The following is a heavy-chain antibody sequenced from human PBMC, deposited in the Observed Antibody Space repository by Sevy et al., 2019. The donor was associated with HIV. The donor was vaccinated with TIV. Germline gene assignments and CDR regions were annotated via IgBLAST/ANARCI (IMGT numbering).Heavy chain of an antibody. CDR3: ARGARGYSGYDSYYFDY. V-gene: IGHV1-69*13. CDR2: IIPIFGTA. CDR1: GGTFSSYA. Sequence: ASVKVSCKASGGTFSSYAISWVRQAPGQGLEWMGGIIPIFGTANYAQKFQGRVTITADESTSTAYMELSSLRSEDTAVYYCARGARGYSGYDSYYFDYWGQGTVVTVSS. J-gene: IGHJ4*02. D-gene: IGHD5-12*01.